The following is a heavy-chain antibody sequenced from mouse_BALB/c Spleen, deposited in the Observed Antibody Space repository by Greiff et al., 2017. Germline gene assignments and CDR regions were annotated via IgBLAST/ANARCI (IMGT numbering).Heavy chain of an antibody. CDR3: ARDRGEMDY. CDR1: GFTFTDYY. J-gene: IGHJ4*01. CDR2: IRNKANGYTT. V-gene: IGHV7-3*02. Sequence: EVQLVESGGGLVQPGGSLRLSCATSGFTFTDYYMSWVRQPPGKALEWLGFIRNKANGYTTEYSASVKGRFTISRVNSQSILYLQMNTLRAEDSATYYCARDRGEMDYWGQGTSVTVSS.